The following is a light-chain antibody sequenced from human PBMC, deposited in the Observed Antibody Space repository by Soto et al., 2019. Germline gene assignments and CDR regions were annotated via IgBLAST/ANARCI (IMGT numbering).Light chain of an antibody. Sequence: DIQMTQSPSTLSASVGDRVTITCRASQSISSWLAWYQQNPGQAPNLLIYEASSLERGVPSRFSGSGSGTEFTLTISSLQPDDFATYYCQQYKTYPLTFGVGTKVEIK. J-gene: IGKJ4*01. CDR2: EAS. CDR1: QSISSW. CDR3: QQYKTYPLT. V-gene: IGKV1-5*01.